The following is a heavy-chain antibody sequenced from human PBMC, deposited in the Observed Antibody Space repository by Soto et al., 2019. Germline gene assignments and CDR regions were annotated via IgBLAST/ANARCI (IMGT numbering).Heavy chain of an antibody. CDR1: GYTFTSYG. Sequence: QVQLVQSGAEVKKPGASVKVSCKASGYTFTSYGISWVRQAPGQGLEWMGWISAYNGNTNYAQKLQGRVTMTTDTXXXXXXXXXXXXXXXXXXXXXXXXXXXXXXXXXXXXXWGQGTLVTVSS. J-gene: IGHJ4*02. V-gene: IGHV1-18*01. CDR3: XXXXXXXXXXXXXXX. CDR2: ISAYNGNT.